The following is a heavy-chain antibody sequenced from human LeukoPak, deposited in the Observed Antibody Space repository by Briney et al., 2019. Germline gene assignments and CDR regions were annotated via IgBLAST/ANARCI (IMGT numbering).Heavy chain of an antibody. CDR3: ARWDYYGDY. CDR2: IKADGGEK. CDR1: GFTFSNYW. J-gene: IGHJ4*02. Sequence: GGSLRLSCAASGFTFSNYWMTWVRQAPGKGLEWVASIKADGGEKYYVDSVKGRFFISRDNAKNSLYLQMNSLRAEDTAVYYCARWDYYGDYWGQGTLVTVSS. V-gene: IGHV3-7*01. D-gene: IGHD3-22*01.